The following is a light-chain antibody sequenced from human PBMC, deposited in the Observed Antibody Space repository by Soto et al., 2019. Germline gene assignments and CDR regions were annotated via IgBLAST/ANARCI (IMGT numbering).Light chain of an antibody. CDR2: AAS. V-gene: IGKV1-9*01. CDR1: QGISSY. CDR3: QQLNSYPLS. J-gene: IGKJ4*01. Sequence: DIQLTQSPSFLSASVGDRVTITCRASQGISSYLAWYQQKPGKAPKLLIYAASTLQSGVPSRFSGSGSGTGITLTIGSLQPEDVATYYCQQLNSYPLSFGGGTKVEIK.